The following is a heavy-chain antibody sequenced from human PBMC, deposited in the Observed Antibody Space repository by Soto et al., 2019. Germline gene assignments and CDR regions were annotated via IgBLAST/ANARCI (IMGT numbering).Heavy chain of an antibody. CDR1: GFTFSSYS. V-gene: IGHV3-21*01. Sequence: GGSLRLSCAASGFTFSSYSMNWVRQAPGKGLEWVSSISSSSSYIYYADSVKGRFTISRDNAKNSLYLQMNSLRAEDTAVYYCARAPHFYCSGGSCYSGQFDPWGQGTLVTVSS. J-gene: IGHJ5*02. CDR2: ISSSSSYI. D-gene: IGHD2-15*01. CDR3: ARAPHFYCSGGSCYSGQFDP.